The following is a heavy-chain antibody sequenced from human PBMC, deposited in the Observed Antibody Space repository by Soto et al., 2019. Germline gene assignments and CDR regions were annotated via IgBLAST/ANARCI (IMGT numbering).Heavy chain of an antibody. CDR3: ARGGYYGSGSYYSYYYYGMDV. V-gene: IGHV3-33*01. J-gene: IGHJ6*02. CDR2: IWYDGSNK. Sequence: QVQLVESGGGVVQPGRSLRLSCAASGFTFSSYGMHWVRQAPGKGLEWVAVIWYDGSNKYYADSVKGRFTISRDNSKNTLYRQMNSLRAEDTAVYYCARGGYYGSGSYYSYYYYGMDVWGHGTTVTVSS. D-gene: IGHD3-10*01. CDR1: GFTFSSYG.